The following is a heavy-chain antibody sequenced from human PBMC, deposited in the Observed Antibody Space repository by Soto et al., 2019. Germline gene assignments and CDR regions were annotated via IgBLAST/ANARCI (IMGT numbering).Heavy chain of an antibody. CDR2: IITIFGTA. J-gene: IGHJ5*02. CDR3: ARRSITIFGVVRESWFDP. Sequence: QVQLVQSGAEVKKPGSSVKVSCKASGGTFSSYAISWVRQAPGQGREWMGGIITIFGTANYSQKFQGRVTITADESTSTAYMELSSLRSEDTAVYYCARRSITIFGVVRESWFDPWGQGTLVTVSS. CDR1: GGTFSSYA. V-gene: IGHV1-69*01. D-gene: IGHD3-3*01.